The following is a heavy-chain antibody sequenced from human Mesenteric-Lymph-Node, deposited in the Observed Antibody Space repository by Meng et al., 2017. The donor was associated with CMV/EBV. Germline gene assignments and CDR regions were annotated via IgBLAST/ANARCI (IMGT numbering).Heavy chain of an antibody. D-gene: IGHD3-9*01. CDR3: ARGSSYDILTGYFDY. Sequence: VQVHQGGARLLKPSETLSVTCAFYGWSFSGSYWNWIRQSPEKGLEWIGEINHSGSTTYNPSFTSRIIISVDTSTNQISLNMSSVTAADTAVYYCARGSSYDILTGYFDYWGQGALVTVSS. CDR1: GWSFSGSY. J-gene: IGHJ4*02. V-gene: IGHV4-34*01. CDR2: INHSGST.